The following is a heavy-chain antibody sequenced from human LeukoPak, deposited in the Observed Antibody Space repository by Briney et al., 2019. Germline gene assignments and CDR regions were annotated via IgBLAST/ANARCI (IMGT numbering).Heavy chain of an antibody. D-gene: IGHD3-22*01. Sequence: SETLSLTCTVSGYSISSGYYWGWIRPPPGKGLEWIGSIYHSGSTYYNPSLKSRVTISVDTSKNQFSLKLSSVTAADTAVYYCAHTHTYYYDSSGYTDAFDIWGQGTMVTVSS. CDR1: GYSISSGYY. CDR3: AHTHTYYYDSSGYTDAFDI. J-gene: IGHJ3*02. CDR2: IYHSGST. V-gene: IGHV4-38-2*02.